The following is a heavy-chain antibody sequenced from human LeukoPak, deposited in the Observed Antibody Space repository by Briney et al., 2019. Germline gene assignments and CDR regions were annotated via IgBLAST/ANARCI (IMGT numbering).Heavy chain of an antibody. Sequence: SEKLSFNCSVSAYTISSVYYWRWIRQHPGRGLEWIGNIYHSGITYYNPSLKSLVTISVGTSKNQFSLRVSSVTAADTAVYYCARPGSGSYVDAFEICGQGRMVTVSS. D-gene: IGHD1-26*01. V-gene: IGHV4-38-2*01. CDR3: ARPGSGSYVDAFEI. CDR2: IYHSGIT. CDR1: AYTISSVYY. J-gene: IGHJ3*02.